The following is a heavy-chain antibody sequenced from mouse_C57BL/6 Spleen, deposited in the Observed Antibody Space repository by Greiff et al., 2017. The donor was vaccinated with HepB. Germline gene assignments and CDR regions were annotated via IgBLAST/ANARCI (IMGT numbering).Heavy chain of an antibody. V-gene: IGHV1-61*01. CDR1: GYTFTSYW. CDR2: IYPSDSET. D-gene: IGHD1-1*01. J-gene: IGHJ4*01. CDR3: AREGLLRLAMDY. Sequence: QVQLQQSGAELVRPGSSVKLSCKASGYTFTSYWMDWVKQRPGQGLEWIGNIYPSDSETHYNQQFKDKATLTVDKSSSTAYMQLSSLTSEDSAVYYCAREGLLRLAMDYWGQGTSVTVSS.